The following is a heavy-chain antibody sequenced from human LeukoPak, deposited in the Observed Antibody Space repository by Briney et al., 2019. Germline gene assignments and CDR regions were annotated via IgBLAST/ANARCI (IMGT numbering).Heavy chain of an antibody. CDR3: ARDSRGYSYGYLDY. CDR2: IWYDGSNK. Sequence: QTGGSLRLSCAASGFTFSSYGMHWVRQAPGKGLEWVAVIWYDGSNKYYADSVKGRFTISRDNSKNTLYLQMNSLRAEDTAVYYCARDSRGYSYGYLDYWGQGTLVTVSS. D-gene: IGHD5-18*01. V-gene: IGHV3-33*01. CDR1: GFTFSSYG. J-gene: IGHJ4*02.